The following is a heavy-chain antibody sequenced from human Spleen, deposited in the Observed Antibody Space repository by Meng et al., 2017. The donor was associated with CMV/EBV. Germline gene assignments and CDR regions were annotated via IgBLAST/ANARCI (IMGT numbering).Heavy chain of an antibody. V-gene: IGHV1-69*10. Sequence: GGTFSSYAISWVRQAPGQGLEWMGGIIPILGIANYAQKFQGRVTITADKSTSTAYMELSSLRSEDTAVYYCARGVTGYYGSGSDTFDYWGQGTLVTVSS. CDR1: GGTFSSYA. J-gene: IGHJ4*02. D-gene: IGHD3-10*01. CDR3: ARGVTGYYGSGSDTFDY. CDR2: IIPILGIA.